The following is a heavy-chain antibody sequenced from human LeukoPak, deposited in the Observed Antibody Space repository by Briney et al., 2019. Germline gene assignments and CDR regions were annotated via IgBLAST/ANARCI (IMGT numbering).Heavy chain of an antibody. V-gene: IGHV4-39*01. CDR3: ARQSDYSNYPYYFDY. J-gene: IGHJ4*02. D-gene: IGHD4-11*01. CDR1: GGSISSSSYY. CDR2: IYYSGST. Sequence: ASETLSLTCTVSGGSISSSSYYWGWIRQPPGKGLEWIGSIYYSGSTYYNPSLKSRVTISVDTSKNQFSLKLSSVTAADTAVYYCARQSDYSNYPYYFDYWGQGTLVTVSS.